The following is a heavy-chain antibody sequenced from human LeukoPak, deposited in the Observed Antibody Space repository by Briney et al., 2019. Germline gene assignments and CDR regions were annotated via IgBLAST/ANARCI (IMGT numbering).Heavy chain of an antibody. CDR1: GGSINSINYY. D-gene: IGHD3-10*01. Sequence: SETLSLTCIVSGGSINSINYYWGWIRQPPGKGLEWIGATYYAGNTYCNPSLKSRLTISRDTSKNQFSLKLNSVTASDTAVYYCARHQPGGGSGTKLPDYWGRGILVTVSS. CDR3: ARHQPGGGSGTKLPDY. V-gene: IGHV4-39*01. J-gene: IGHJ4*02. CDR2: TYYAGNT.